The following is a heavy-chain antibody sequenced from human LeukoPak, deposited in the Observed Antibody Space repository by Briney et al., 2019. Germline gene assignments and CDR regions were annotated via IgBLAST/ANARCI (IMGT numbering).Heavy chain of an antibody. CDR3: ARGLPAWFDP. J-gene: IGHJ5*02. CDR1: GFTFSGSA. V-gene: IGHV3-73*01. D-gene: IGHD4-11*01. CDR2: IRSKANSYAT. Sequence: PGGSLRLSCAASGFTFSGSAMHWVRQASGKGLEWVGRIRSKANSYATAYAASVKGRFTISRDNSKNTLYLQMNSLRAEDTAVYYCARGLPAWFDPWGQGTLVTVSS.